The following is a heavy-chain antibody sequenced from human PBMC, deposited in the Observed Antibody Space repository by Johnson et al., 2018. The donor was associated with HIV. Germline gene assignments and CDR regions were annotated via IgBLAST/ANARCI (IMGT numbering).Heavy chain of an antibody. D-gene: IGHD6-13*01. Sequence: QVQLVESGGGVVQPGRSLRLSCAASGFTFSSYAMHWVRQAPGKGLAWVAVISYDGSNKYYADSVKGRFTISRDNSKNTLYLQMNSLRAEDTAVYYCAKVRRGSSWYIAFDIWGQGTMVTVSS. CDR1: GFTFSSYA. CDR2: ISYDGSNK. CDR3: AKVRRGSSWYIAFDI. J-gene: IGHJ3*02. V-gene: IGHV3-30*04.